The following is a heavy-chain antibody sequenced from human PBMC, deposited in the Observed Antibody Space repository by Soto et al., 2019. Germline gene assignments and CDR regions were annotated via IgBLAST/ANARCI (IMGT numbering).Heavy chain of an antibody. CDR3: ARQAPQDRHFDY. D-gene: IGHD2-15*01. Sequence: PSETLSLTCTVSGGSISSYYWSWIRQPPGKGLEWIGYIYYSGSTNYNPSLKSRVTISVDTSKNQFSLKLSSVTAADTAVYYCARQAPQDRHFDYWGQGTLVTVSS. CDR2: IYYSGST. CDR1: GGSISSYY. V-gene: IGHV4-59*08. J-gene: IGHJ4*02.